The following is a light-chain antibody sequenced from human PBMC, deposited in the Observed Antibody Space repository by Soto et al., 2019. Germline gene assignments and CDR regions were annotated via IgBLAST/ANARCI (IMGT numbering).Light chain of an antibody. CDR3: KSYAGSNTYV. V-gene: IGLV2-8*01. J-gene: IGLJ1*01. Sequence: SALSQPRSASGSPGQSVTISCTGTKSDIGVYDFVSWYQHHPGKAPRLIIYEVVQRPSGVPDRFSGSKSGNTASLTVSGLQAADEADYFCKSYAGSNTYVFGSGTKVTVL. CDR1: KSDIGVYDF. CDR2: EVV.